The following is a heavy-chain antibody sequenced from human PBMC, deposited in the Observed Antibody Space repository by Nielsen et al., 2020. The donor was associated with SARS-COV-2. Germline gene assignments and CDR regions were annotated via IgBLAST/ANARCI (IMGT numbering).Heavy chain of an antibody. CDR2: INHSGSI. Sequence: WLRQPPGKGLEWIGEINHSGSINYNPSLKSRVTISVGTSKNQFSLKLSSVTAADTAVYYCARAGDRITIFGVEPGAFDIWGQGTMVTVSS. D-gene: IGHD3-3*01. V-gene: IGHV4-34*01. CDR3: ARAGDRITIFGVEPGAFDI. J-gene: IGHJ3*02.